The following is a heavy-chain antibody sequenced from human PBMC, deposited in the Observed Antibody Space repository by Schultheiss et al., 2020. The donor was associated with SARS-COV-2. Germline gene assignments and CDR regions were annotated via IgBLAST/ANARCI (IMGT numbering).Heavy chain of an antibody. CDR2: INPSGGST. CDR1: GYTFTAYR. CDR3: ARDPGYKVSSPHHNWFDP. D-gene: IGHD2-2*02. J-gene: IGHJ5*02. V-gene: IGHV1-46*01. Sequence: ASVKVSCKASGYTFTAYRIHWVRQAPGQGLEWMGIINPSGGSTSYAQKFQGRVTMTRDTSTSTVYMELRSLRSDDTAVYYCARDPGYKVSSPHHNWFDPWGQGTLVTVSS.